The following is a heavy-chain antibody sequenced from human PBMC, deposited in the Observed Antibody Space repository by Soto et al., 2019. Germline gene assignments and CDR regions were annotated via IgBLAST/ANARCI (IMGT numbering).Heavy chain of an antibody. V-gene: IGHV4-31*03. J-gene: IGHJ4*02. Sequence: QVQLQESGPGLVKPSQTLSLTCTVSGGSVSSGGYYWSWIRQHPGKGLEWIGYIYDSGSTYYNQSLKSGVTISVDTTKHHCSLKLSSVTAADTAVDYCAKEPLTWGQGTLVTVSS. CDR1: GGSVSSGGYY. CDR3: AKEPLT. CDR2: IYDSGST.